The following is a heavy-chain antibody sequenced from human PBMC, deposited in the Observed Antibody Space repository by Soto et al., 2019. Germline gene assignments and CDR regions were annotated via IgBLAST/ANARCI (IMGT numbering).Heavy chain of an antibody. CDR3: ARQYWSVVVVAGSEYYMDV. D-gene: IGHD2-15*01. V-gene: IGHV5-51*01. J-gene: IGHJ6*03. Sequence: HGESLKLSCKGSGYSFTSYWIGWVRQMPGKGLEWMGIIYPGDSDTRYSPSFQGQVTISADKSISTAYLQWSSLKASDTAMYYCARQYWSVVVVAGSEYYMDVWGKGTTVTVSS. CDR2: IYPGDSDT. CDR1: GYSFTSYW.